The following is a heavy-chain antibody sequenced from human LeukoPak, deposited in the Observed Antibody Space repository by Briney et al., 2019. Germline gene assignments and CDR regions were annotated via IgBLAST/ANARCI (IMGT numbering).Heavy chain of an antibody. CDR3: ARGSWQLAEEVY. V-gene: IGHV4-61*02. Sequence: SSQTLSLTCTVSGDSISSGDYYWSWIRQPAGKGLEWIGRISSSGSTNYNPSLKSRVTISVDTSKNQFSLKLSSVTAADTAEYYCARGSWQLAEEVYWGQGTLVTVSS. CDR1: GDSISSGDYY. D-gene: IGHD6-6*01. CDR2: ISSSGST. J-gene: IGHJ4*02.